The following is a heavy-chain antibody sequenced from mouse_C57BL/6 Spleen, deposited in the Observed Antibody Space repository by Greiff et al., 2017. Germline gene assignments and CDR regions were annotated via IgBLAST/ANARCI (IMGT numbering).Heavy chain of an antibody. CDR3: AAAAGFYAMDY. V-gene: IGHV14-2*01. CDR1: GFNFTDYY. J-gene: IGHJ4*01. CDR2: IDPEDGET. D-gene: IGHD6-1*01. Sequence: EVQLVESGAELVKPGASVKLSCTASGFNFTDYYMHWVKQRTEQGLEWIGRIDPEDGETKYAPKFQGKATITADTSSNTAYLQLSSLTSEDTAVYYCAAAAGFYAMDYWGQGTSVTVSS.